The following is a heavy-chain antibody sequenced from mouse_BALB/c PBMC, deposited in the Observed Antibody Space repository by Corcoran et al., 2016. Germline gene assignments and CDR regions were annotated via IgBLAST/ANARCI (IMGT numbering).Heavy chain of an antibody. CDR1: GYTFTNYG. Sequence: QIQLVQSGPELKKPGETVKISCKASGYTFTNYGMNWVKQAPRKGLKWMGWINTYTGEPTYADDFKGRFAFSLETSASTAYLQINNLKNEDTATYFCARGNYRSYYYAMDYWGQGTSVTVSS. CDR2: INTYTGEP. CDR3: ARGNYRSYYYAMDY. D-gene: IGHD2-14*01. J-gene: IGHJ4*01. V-gene: IGHV9-3-1*01.